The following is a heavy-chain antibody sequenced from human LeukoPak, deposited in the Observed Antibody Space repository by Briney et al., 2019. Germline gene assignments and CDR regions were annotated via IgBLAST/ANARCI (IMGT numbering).Heavy chain of an antibody. CDR3: ARDWICSSTSCPPYFDY. D-gene: IGHD2-2*01. CDR2: ISSEGSSI. Sequence: GGSLRLSCAASGFTFSSYWMHWVRQAPGKGLVWVSRISSEGSSISYADSVKGRFTISRDNAKNTLYLQMNSLRAEDTAVYYCARDWICSSTSCPPYFDYWGQGTLVTVSS. CDR1: GFTFSSYW. V-gene: IGHV3-74*01. J-gene: IGHJ4*02.